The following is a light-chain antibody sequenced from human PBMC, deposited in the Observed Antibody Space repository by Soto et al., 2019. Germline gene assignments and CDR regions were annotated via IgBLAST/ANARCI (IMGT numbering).Light chain of an antibody. CDR1: QSISTT. Sequence: EIVLTQSPVTLSVSPGERATLSCRAGQSISTTLVWYQQKPGQAPRLLIYGASTRATGVPARFSGSGSGTEFTLTISSLQSEDFAVYYCQQYNSWVTFGGGTKVEIK. J-gene: IGKJ4*01. CDR3: QQYNSWVT. CDR2: GAS. V-gene: IGKV3-15*01.